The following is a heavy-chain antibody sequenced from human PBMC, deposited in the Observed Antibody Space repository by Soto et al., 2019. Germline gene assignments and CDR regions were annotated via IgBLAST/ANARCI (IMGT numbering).Heavy chain of an antibody. Sequence: QVQLVQSGAEVKKPGASVKVSCKASGYTFTSHGISWVRQAPGQGLEWMGWTSSYNGKTNYAQKLQGRVTMTTDTSTSTAYMELRSLRSDDTAVYYCARGGSGYSCGWSPDYYFDYWGQGTLVTVSS. CDR3: ARGGSGYSCGWSPDYYFDY. CDR2: TSSYNGKT. V-gene: IGHV1-18*01. CDR1: GYTFTSHG. D-gene: IGHD6-19*01. J-gene: IGHJ4*02.